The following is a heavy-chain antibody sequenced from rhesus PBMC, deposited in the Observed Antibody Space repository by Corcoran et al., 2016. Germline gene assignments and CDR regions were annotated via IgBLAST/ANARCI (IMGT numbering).Heavy chain of an antibody. V-gene: IGHV3-178*01. D-gene: IGHD3-16*01. Sequence: EVQLVESGGGLAKPGGSLRFSCAASGSTFIAYYLDWVRPAPGNGMELVASISNGCGSKGYADSLKGRCTSSRENAKNKLDRQMNSLRVEDTGVYDCARGVVMTTTVIDYWGQGVRGTGSS. J-gene: IGHJ4*01. CDR2: ISNGCGSK. CDR3: ARGVVMTTTVIDY. CDR1: GSTFIAYY.